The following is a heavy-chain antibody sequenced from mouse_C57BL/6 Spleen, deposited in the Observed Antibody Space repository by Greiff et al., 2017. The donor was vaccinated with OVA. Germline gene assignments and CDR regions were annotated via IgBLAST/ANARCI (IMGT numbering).Heavy chain of an antibody. J-gene: IGHJ1*03. D-gene: IGHD1-1*01. Sequence: EVHLVESGGGLVQPGGSMKLSCVASGFTFSNYWMNWVRQSPEKGLEWVAQIRLKSDNYATHYAESVKGRFTISRDDSKSSVYLQMNNLRAEDTRIYYCYVFDYYGSSPHWCVDVWGKGTTVTVSS. V-gene: IGHV6-3*01. CDR2: IRLKSDNYAT. CDR3: YVFDYYGSSPHWCVDV. CDR1: GFTFSNYW.